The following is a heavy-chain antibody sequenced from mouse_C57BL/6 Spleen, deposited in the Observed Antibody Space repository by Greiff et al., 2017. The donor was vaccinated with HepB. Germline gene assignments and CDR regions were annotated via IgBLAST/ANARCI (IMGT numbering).Heavy chain of an antibody. V-gene: IGHV1-53*01. Sequence: QVQLQQPGTELVKPGASVKLSCKASGYTFTSYWMHWVKQRPGQGLEWIGNINPSNGGTNYNEKFKSKATLTVDKSSSTAYMQLSSLTSEEAAVYYCAGDGGYSVYFAYWGQGTTVTVSS. CDR1: GYTFTSYW. CDR3: AGDGGYSVYFAY. CDR2: INPSNGGT. D-gene: IGHD2-3*01. J-gene: IGHJ2*01.